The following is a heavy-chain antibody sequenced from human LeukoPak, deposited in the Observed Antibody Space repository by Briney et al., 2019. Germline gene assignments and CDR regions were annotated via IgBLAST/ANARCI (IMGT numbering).Heavy chain of an antibody. CDR3: ARPVVSSGGIPNAFDI. CDR1: GYSFANFW. D-gene: IGHD5/OR15-5a*01. CDR2: IYPGDSDT. V-gene: IGHV5-51*01. J-gene: IGHJ3*02. Sequence: GESLKISCKGSGYSFANFWIGWVRQMPGKGLEWMGIIYPGDSDTRYSPSFQGQVTISADKSISTAYLQWSSLKASDTAMYYCARPVVSSGGIPNAFDIWGQGTMVTVSS.